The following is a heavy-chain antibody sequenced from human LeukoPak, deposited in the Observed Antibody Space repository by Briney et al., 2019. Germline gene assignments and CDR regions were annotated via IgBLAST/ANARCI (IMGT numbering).Heavy chain of an antibody. J-gene: IGHJ4*02. CDR3: ASLWFGESRFDY. Sequence: GGSLRLSCAVSGFRFSSYWMSWFRQAPGKGLEWVAGINPDGSEKSCVDSVKGRFTISRDNAKNSLYLQMNSLRAEDTAVYYCASLWFGESRFDYWGQGTLVTVSS. CDR2: INPDGSEK. V-gene: IGHV3-7*05. D-gene: IGHD3-10*01. CDR1: GFRFSSYW.